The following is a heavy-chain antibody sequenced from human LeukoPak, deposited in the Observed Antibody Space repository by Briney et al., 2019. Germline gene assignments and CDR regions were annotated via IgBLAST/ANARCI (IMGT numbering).Heavy chain of an antibody. CDR1: GYTFTGYY. Sequence: ASVKVSCKASGYTFTGYYMHWVRQAPGQGLEWMGWINPNSGGTNYAQKFQGRVTMTRNTSISTAYMELSSLRSEDTAVYYCARSDSGYWWYFDLWGRGTLVTVSS. J-gene: IGHJ2*01. CDR3: ARSDSGYWWYFDL. V-gene: IGHV1-2*02. CDR2: INPNSGGT. D-gene: IGHD5-18*01.